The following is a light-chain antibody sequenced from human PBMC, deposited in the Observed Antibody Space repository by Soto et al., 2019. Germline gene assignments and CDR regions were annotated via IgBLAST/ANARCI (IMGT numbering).Light chain of an antibody. V-gene: IGKV1-5*03. CDR1: QSISSW. CDR2: KAS. J-gene: IGKJ1*01. CDR3: QQYNSYPWT. Sequence: DIQMTQSPSTLCASVGDRVTIPCRASQSISSWLAWYQQKPGKAPKLLIYKASSLESGVPSRFSGSGSGTEFTLTISSLQPDDFATYYCQQYNSYPWTFGQGTKVDIK.